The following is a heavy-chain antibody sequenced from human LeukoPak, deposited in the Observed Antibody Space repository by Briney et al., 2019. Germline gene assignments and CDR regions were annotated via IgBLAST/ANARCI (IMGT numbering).Heavy chain of an antibody. D-gene: IGHD3-3*01. CDR2: TSSSSYT. Sequence: GGSLRLSCAASGFTFSDYYMSWIRQAPGKGLEWVSYTSSSSYTNYADSVKGRFTTSRDNAKNSLYLQMNSLRAEDTAVYYCAKAGAADDFWSGYYVDYWGQGTLVTVSS. CDR1: GFTFSDYY. J-gene: IGHJ4*02. CDR3: AKAGAADDFWSGYYVDY. V-gene: IGHV3-11*06.